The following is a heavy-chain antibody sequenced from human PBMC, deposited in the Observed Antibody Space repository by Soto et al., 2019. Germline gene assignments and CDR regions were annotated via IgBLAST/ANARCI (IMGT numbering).Heavy chain of an antibody. CDR3: ARPIAADSAGYGMDV. J-gene: IGHJ6*02. CDR2: MNPNSGNT. CDR1: GYNFNTYY. V-gene: IGHV1-8*02. Sequence: ASVKVSCKASGYNFNTYYMHWVRQAPGQGLEWMGWMNPNSGNTGYAQKFQGRVTMTRNTSISTAYMELSSLRSEDTAVYYCARPIAADSAGYGMDVWGQGTTVTVSS. D-gene: IGHD6-13*01.